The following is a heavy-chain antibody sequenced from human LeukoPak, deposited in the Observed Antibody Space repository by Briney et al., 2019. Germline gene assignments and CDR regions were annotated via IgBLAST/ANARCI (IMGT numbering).Heavy chain of an antibody. V-gene: IGHV3-30-3*01. CDR1: GFTFSSYA. CDR2: ISYDGSNK. CDR3: AKDGGLWVSAHWGDS. D-gene: IGHD7-27*01. Sequence: GGSLRLSCAASGFTFSSYAIHWVRQAPGKGLEWVAVISYDGSNKYYADSVKGRFTISRDNSKNTLYLQMNSLRAEDTAVYYCAKDGGLWVSAHWGDSWGRGTLVTVSS. J-gene: IGHJ4*02.